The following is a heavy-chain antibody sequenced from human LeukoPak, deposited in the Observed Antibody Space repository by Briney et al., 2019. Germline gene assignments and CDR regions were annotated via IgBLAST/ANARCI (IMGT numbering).Heavy chain of an antibody. D-gene: IGHD6-13*01. CDR3: AREWEQLATGWFDP. CDR1: GGTFSGYA. Sequence: SVKVSCKASGGTFSGYAISWVRQAPGQGLEWMGGIIPIFGTANYAQKFQGRVTITADESTSTAYMELSSLRSEDTAVYYCAREWEQLATGWFDPWGQGTLVTVSS. CDR2: IIPIFGTA. V-gene: IGHV1-69*13. J-gene: IGHJ5*02.